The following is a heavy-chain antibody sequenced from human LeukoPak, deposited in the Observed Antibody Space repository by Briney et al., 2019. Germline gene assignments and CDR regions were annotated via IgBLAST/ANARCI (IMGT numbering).Heavy chain of an antibody. CDR2: IYYSGST. CDR3: ARRGGSGWDTFDY. CDR1: GGSISRYY. J-gene: IGHJ4*02. D-gene: IGHD6-19*01. V-gene: IGHV4-39*01. Sequence: SETLSLTCTVSGGSISRYYWGWIRQPPGKGLEWIGSIYYSGSTYYNPSFKSRVTISVDTSKNQFSLKLSSVTAADTAVYYCARRGGSGWDTFDYWGQGTLVTASS.